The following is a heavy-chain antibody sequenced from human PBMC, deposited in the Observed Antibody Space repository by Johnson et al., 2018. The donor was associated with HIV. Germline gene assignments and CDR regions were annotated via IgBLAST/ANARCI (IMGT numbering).Heavy chain of an antibody. V-gene: IGHV3-30*03. CDR1: QFTFSRYG. D-gene: IGHD1-20*01. Sequence: QMQLVESGGGVVQPGRSLRLSCVASQFTFSRYGMHWVRQVPGKGLEWVAVISYDGSNKYYADSVKGRFTVSRDNSNNTLYLQMGSLRAEDMAVYYCARGIPTLPLTGTRGFDIWGQGTMVTVSS. J-gene: IGHJ3*02. CDR2: ISYDGSNK. CDR3: ARGIPTLPLTGTRGFDI.